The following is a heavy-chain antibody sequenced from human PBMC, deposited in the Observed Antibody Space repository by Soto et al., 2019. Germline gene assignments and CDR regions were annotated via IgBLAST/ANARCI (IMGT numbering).Heavy chain of an antibody. V-gene: IGHV4-4*02. CDR1: GGSISSSNW. J-gene: IGHJ4*02. CDR2: IYYSGST. D-gene: IGHD6-19*01. Sequence: QVQLQESGPGLVKPSGTLSLTCSVSGGSISSSNWWSWVRQSPGKGLEWIGEIYYSGSTNYNPSRQSRVTSAGDNSKNQFYLKLSSVTAADTAVYYCARIPVAGPFDSWGQGTLVTVSS. CDR3: ARIPVAGPFDS.